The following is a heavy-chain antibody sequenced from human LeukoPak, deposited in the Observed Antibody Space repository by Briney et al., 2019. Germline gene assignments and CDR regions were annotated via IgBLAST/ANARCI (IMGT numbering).Heavy chain of an antibody. D-gene: IGHD3-22*01. Sequence: QSGGSLRLSCAASGFTFSSYAMSWVRQAPGKGLEWVSAISGSGGSTYYADSVKGRFTISRDNSKNTLYLQMNSLRAEDTAVYYCAKENLLIRFQGYYYDSSVSPFDYWGQGTLVTVSS. CDR1: GFTFSSYA. J-gene: IGHJ4*02. V-gene: IGHV3-23*01. CDR2: ISGSGGST. CDR3: AKENLLIRFQGYYYDSSVSPFDY.